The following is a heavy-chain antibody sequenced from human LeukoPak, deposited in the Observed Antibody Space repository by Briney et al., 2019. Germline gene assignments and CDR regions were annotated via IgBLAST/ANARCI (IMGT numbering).Heavy chain of an antibody. V-gene: IGHV4-61*02. CDR1: GGSISSGSYY. Sequence: PSQTLSLTCTVSGGSISSGSYYWSWIRQPAGKGLEWIGRIYTSGSTNYNSSLKSRVTISVDTSKNQFSLKLSSVTAADTAVYYCARADSGSYWDWYFDLWGRGTLVTVSS. J-gene: IGHJ2*01. D-gene: IGHD1-26*01. CDR3: ARADSGSYWDWYFDL. CDR2: IYTSGST.